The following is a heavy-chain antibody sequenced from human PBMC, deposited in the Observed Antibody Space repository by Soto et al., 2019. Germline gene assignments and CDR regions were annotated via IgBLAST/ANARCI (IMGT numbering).Heavy chain of an antibody. D-gene: IGHD2-15*01. CDR2: IWYDGSNK. CDR3: ARDRTVVKSGMDV. Sequence: GGSLRLSCAASGFTFSSYGMHWVRQAPGKGLEWVAVIWYDGSNKYYADSVKGRFTISRDNSKNTLYLQMNSPRAEDTAVYYCARDRTVVKSGMDVWGQGTTVTVSS. V-gene: IGHV3-33*01. J-gene: IGHJ6*02. CDR1: GFTFSSYG.